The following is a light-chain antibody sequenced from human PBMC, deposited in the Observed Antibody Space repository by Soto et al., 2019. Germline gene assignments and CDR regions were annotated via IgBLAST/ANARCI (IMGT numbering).Light chain of an antibody. CDR2: EVS. CDR3: SSYTTSTPYV. CDR1: SSDVGGYNY. V-gene: IGLV2-14*01. Sequence: QSALTQPASVSGSPGQSITISCAGTSSDVGGYNYVSWYQQHPGKAPKLLLYEVSNRPSWVSDRFSGSKSANTASLTISGLQAEDEANYYCSSYTTSTPYVFGSGTKLTVL. J-gene: IGLJ1*01.